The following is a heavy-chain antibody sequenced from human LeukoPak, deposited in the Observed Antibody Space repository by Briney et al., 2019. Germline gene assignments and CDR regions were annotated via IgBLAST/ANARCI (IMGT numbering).Heavy chain of an antibody. D-gene: IGHD3-16*01. CDR1: GYTFTGYY. Sequence: ASVKVSCKASGYTFTGYYMHWVRQAPGQGLEWMGRINPNSGGTNYAQKFQGRVTMTRDTSISTAYMELSSLRSEDTAVYYCAREGGGSYLTRDFDYWGQGTLVTVSS. CDR2: INPNSGGT. V-gene: IGHV1-2*06. J-gene: IGHJ4*02. CDR3: AREGGGSYLTRDFDY.